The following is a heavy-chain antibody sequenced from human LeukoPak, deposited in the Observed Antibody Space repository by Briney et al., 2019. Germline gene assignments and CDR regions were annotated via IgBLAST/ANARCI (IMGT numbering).Heavy chain of an antibody. J-gene: IGHJ4*02. D-gene: IGHD4-23*01. V-gene: IGHV1-69*02. CDR3: ARASPTTVVTPYFDY. CDR2: IIPILGIA. Sequence: SVKVSCKASGGTFSSYTISWVRQAPGQGLEWMGRIIPILGIANYAQKFQGRVTITADKSTSTAYMELSSLRSEDTAVYYCARASPTTVVTPYFDYWGQGTLVTVSS. CDR1: GGTFSSYT.